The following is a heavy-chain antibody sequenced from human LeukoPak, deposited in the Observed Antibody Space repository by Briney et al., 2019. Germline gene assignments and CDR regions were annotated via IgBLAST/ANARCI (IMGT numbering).Heavy chain of an antibody. CDR2: IYSGGST. V-gene: IGHV3-53*01. D-gene: IGHD5-12*01. Sequence: GGSLRLSCAASGFTVSSNYMSWVRQAPGKGLEWVSVIYSGGSTYYADSVKGRFTISRDNSKNTLYLQMNSLRAEDTAVYYCARGLRYSSYDGDLFDYWGQGTLVTVSS. J-gene: IGHJ4*02. CDR1: GFTVSSNY. CDR3: ARGLRYSSYDGDLFDY.